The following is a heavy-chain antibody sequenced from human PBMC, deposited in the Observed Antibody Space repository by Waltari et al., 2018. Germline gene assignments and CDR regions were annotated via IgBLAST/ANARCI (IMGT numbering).Heavy chain of an antibody. CDR1: GFTFSSYA. CDR3: AKGDYGGYCLDY. V-gene: IGHV3-23*03. D-gene: IGHD4-17*01. CDR2: IYSGGSST. J-gene: IGHJ4*02. Sequence: EVQLLESGGGLVQPGGSLRLSCAASGFTFSSYAMSWVRQAPGKGLGWVSVIYSGGSSTYYADAVKGRFTITGDNSKNTLYLQMNSLRAEDTAVYYCAKGDYGGYCLDYWGQGTLVTVSS.